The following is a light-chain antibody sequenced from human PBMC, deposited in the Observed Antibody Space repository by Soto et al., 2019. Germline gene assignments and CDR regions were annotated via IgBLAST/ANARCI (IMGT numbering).Light chain of an antibody. CDR2: DSS. J-gene: IGKJ5*01. CDR3: QQFENLPFT. Sequence: DIQMTQSPSSLSASVGDRVTIICQASHDINNYLNWYQQKPGKAPKLLIYDSSNLEIGVPSRFSGSGYGTRFSFTISSLQPDDIATYYCQQFENLPFTFGQGTRLAIK. V-gene: IGKV1-33*01. CDR1: HDINNY.